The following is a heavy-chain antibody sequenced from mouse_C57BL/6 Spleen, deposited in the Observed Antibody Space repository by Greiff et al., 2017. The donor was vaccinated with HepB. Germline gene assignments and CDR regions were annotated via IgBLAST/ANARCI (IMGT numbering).Heavy chain of an antibody. J-gene: IGHJ1*03. CDR1: GYTFTSYW. V-gene: IGHV1-64*01. CDR2: IHPNSGNT. CDR3: AREGGYWYFDV. Sequence: QVQLQQPGAELVKPGASVKLSCKASGYTFTSYWMHWVKQRPGQGLEWIGMIHPNSGNTNYNEKFKSKATLTVDKSSSTAYMQLSSLTSEDSAVYYCAREGGYWYFDVWGTGTTVTVSS.